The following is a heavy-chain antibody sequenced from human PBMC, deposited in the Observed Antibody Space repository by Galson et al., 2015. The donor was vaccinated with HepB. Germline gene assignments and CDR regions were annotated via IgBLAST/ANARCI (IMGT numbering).Heavy chain of an antibody. V-gene: IGHV1-69*13. J-gene: IGHJ5*02. CDR2: IVPIIGTP. CDR3: ARHLGASFDP. CDR1: GGSLSDYL. Sequence: VKVSCKASGGSLSDYLINWVRQAPGQGLEWMGGIVPIIGTPNYAQQFEGRVTITADEFTRTAYMEMISLTAADTATYYCARHLGASFDPWGQGTLVTVSS. D-gene: IGHD1-26*01.